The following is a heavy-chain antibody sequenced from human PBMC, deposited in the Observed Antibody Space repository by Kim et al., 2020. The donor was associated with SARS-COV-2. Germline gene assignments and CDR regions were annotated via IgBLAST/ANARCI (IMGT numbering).Heavy chain of an antibody. D-gene: IGHD5-12*01. CDR3: ARDIFPRYSGYGTGMDV. V-gene: IGHV3-21*01. CDR1: GFTFSSYS. Sequence: GGSLRLSCAASGFTFSSYSMNWVRQAPGKGLEWVSSISSSSSYIYYADSVKGRFTISRDNAKNSLYLQMNSLRAEDTAVYYCARDIFPRYSGYGTGMDVWGQGTTVTVSS. CDR2: ISSSSSYI. J-gene: IGHJ6*02.